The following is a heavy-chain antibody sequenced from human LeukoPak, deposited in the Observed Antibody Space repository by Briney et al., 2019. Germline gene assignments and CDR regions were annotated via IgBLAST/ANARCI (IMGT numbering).Heavy chain of an antibody. CDR2: INPNSGGT. CDR1: GYTFTDYY. D-gene: IGHD4-17*01. Sequence: ASVKVSCKASGYTFTDYYMHWVRQAPGQGLEWMGWINPNSGGTNYAQKFQGRVTMTRDTSISTAYMELSRLRSDDTAVYYCARSHDYGDSYPPYDYWGQGTLVTVSS. J-gene: IGHJ4*02. V-gene: IGHV1-2*02. CDR3: ARSHDYGDSYPPYDY.